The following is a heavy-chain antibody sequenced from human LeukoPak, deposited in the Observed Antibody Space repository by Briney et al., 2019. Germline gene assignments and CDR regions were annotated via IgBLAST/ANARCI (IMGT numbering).Heavy chain of an antibody. D-gene: IGHD5-18*01. Sequence: SETLSLTCTVSGCSISSYYWSWIRQPPGKGLEWIGYIYYSESTNYNPSLKSRVTISVDTSKNQFSLKLSSVTAADTAVYYCASLVDTAMSYWGQGTLVTVSS. CDR2: IYYSEST. J-gene: IGHJ4*02. CDR3: ASLVDTAMSY. CDR1: GCSISSYY. V-gene: IGHV4-59*08.